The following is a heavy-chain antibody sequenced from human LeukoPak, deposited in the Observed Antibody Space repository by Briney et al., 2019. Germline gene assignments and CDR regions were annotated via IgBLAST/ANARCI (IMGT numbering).Heavy chain of an antibody. CDR2: ITNDGCTT. CDR1: GFTFGSYA. J-gene: IGHJ4*02. V-gene: IGHV3-64*01. D-gene: IGHD2-2*03. CDR3: AGVDDFTYDF. Sequence: PGGSLRLSCAASGFTFGSYAMHWVRQAPGKGLEYVSAITNDGCTTFYANSVKGRFTISRDNSKNTLFLQMGSLRPEDMAVYYCAGVDDFTYDFWGQGTLVTVSS.